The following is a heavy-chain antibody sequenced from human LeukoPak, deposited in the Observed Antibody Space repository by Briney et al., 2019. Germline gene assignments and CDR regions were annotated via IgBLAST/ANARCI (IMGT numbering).Heavy chain of an antibody. Sequence: GGSLRLSCAASGFTVSDNNMIWVRQAPGKGLEWVSTLHRDGSVRYADSVNGRFTISRDDSKNTLSLQMSSLRDEDTAVHYCVRVHGGGYWGQGTLVTVSS. CDR1: GFTVSDNN. J-gene: IGHJ4*02. D-gene: IGHD3-16*01. CDR2: LHRDGSV. V-gene: IGHV3-53*01. CDR3: VRVHGGGY.